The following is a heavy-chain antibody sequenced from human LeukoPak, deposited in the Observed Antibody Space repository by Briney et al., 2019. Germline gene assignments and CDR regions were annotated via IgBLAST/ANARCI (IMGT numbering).Heavy chain of an antibody. Sequence: ESGGSLRLSCAASGFIFSSYWMNWARQAPGKGLEWVASINHNGNVNYYVDSVKGRFTISRDNGKNTLFLQMNSLRAEDAAVYYCVRGNDYGGPHYWGQGTLVTVSS. CDR1: GFIFSSYW. CDR3: VRGNDYGGPHY. CDR2: INHNGNVN. J-gene: IGHJ4*02. V-gene: IGHV3-7*01. D-gene: IGHD4-23*01.